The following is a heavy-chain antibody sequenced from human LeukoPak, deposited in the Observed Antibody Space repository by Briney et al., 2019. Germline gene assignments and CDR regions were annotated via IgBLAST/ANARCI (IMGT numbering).Heavy chain of an antibody. J-gene: IGHJ4*02. CDR2: FDPEDGET. CDR3: ASAVYYYDSSGSFDY. CDR1: GYTLTELS. V-gene: IGHV1-24*01. Sequence: ASVKVSCKVSGYTLTELSMHWVRQAPGKGLEWMGGFDPEDGETIYAQKFQGRVTMTEDTSTDTAYMELSSLRSEDTAVYYCASAVYYYDSSGSFDYWGQGTLFTVSS. D-gene: IGHD3-22*01.